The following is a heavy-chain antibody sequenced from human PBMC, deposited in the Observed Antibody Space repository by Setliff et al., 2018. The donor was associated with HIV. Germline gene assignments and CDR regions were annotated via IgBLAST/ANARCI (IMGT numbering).Heavy chain of an antibody. Sequence: SETLSLTCTVSGGSISSSSYYWGWIRQPPGKGLEWIGSIYYSGSTYYNPSLKSRVTLSVDTSKNQFSLKLSSVTAADTAVYFCASRDRGDYYDSSGYYQRWFDPWGRGTLVTVSS. CDR3: ASRDRGDYYDSSGYYQRWFDP. CDR1: GGSISSSSYY. D-gene: IGHD3-22*01. J-gene: IGHJ5*02. V-gene: IGHV4-39*01. CDR2: IYYSGST.